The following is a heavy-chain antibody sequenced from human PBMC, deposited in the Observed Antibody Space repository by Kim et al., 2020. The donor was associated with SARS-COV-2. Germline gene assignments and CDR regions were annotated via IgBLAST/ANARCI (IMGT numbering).Heavy chain of an antibody. CDR2: ISSSSSYI. Sequence: GGSLRLSCAASGFTFSSYSMNWVRQAPGKGLEWVSSISSSSSYIYYADSVKGRFTISRDNAKNSLYLQMNSLRAEDTAVYYCATALLRYFDQPGDWGQGTLVTVSS. V-gene: IGHV3-21*01. J-gene: IGHJ4*02. CDR1: GFTFSSYS. CDR3: ATALLRYFDQPGD. D-gene: IGHD3-9*01.